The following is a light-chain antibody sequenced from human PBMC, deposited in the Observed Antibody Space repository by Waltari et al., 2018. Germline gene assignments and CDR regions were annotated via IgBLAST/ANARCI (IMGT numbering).Light chain of an antibody. CDR2: KSS. J-gene: IGKJ4*01. CDR3: QHNYGTLT. Sequence: DIQMTQSPSSLSASVGDRVTITCRASENINNYLNWIQQKPGKAPKLLIYKSSSLQSGVPSRFSGSGSGTDYTFTINSLQSEDVATYYCQHNYGTLTFGGGTKVEIK. V-gene: IGKV1-39*01. CDR1: ENINNY.